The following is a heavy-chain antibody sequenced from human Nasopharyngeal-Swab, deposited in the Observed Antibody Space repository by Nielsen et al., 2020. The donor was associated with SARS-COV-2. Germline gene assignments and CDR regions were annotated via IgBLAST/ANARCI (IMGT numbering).Heavy chain of an antibody. CDR2: IYPSDSDT. D-gene: IGHD3-10*01. CDR3: ARHPAGYSSGSYYSDY. Sequence: GGSLRLSCKGSGYSFTSYWIGWVRQMPGKGLEWMGIIYPSDSDTRYSPSFQGQVTISADKSISTAYLQWSSLKASDTAMYYCARHPAGYSSGSYYSDYWGQGTLVTVSS. V-gene: IGHV5-51*01. J-gene: IGHJ4*02. CDR1: GYSFTSYW.